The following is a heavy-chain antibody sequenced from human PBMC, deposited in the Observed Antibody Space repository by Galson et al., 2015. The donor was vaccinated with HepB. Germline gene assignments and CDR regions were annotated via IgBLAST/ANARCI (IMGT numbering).Heavy chain of an antibody. CDR3: ATFSLEWPLSMDV. Sequence: SLRLSCAASGFTFSGSAMYWVRQASGKGLEWVGRIRSKADSYATAYGASVKGRFTISRDDSKNTAYLQMNSLKTEDTAVYYCATFSLEWPLSMDVWGQGTTVTVS. CDR1: GFTFSGSA. J-gene: IGHJ6*02. V-gene: IGHV3-73*01. CDR2: IRSKADSYAT. D-gene: IGHD3-3*01.